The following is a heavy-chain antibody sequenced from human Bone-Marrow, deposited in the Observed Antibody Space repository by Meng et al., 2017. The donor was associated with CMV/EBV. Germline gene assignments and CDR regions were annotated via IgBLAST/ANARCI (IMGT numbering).Heavy chain of an antibody. D-gene: IGHD2-2*01. CDR1: GGSISSSNW. CDR2: IYHSGST. Sequence: GGSLRLSCAVSGGSISSSNWWSWVRQPPGKGLEWIGEIYHSGSTYYADSVKGRFTISRDNSKNTLYLQMNSLRAEDTAVYYCAKGSRVVGPAATVGPDYWGQRTLVTVSS. CDR3: AKGSRVVGPAATVGPDY. V-gene: IGHV3-53*01. J-gene: IGHJ4*02.